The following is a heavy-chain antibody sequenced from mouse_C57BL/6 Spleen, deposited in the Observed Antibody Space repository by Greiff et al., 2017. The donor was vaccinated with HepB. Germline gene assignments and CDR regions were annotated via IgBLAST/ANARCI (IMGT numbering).Heavy chain of an antibody. V-gene: IGHV1-62-2*01. CDR3: ARHEGALNYYEYDLAWFAY. Sequence: VQLQQSGAELVKPGASVKLSCKASGYTFTAYTIHWVKQRSGQGLEWIGWFYPGSGSIKYNEKFKDKATLTADKSSSTVSMELSRLTSEDSAVYFCARHEGALNYYEYDLAWFAYWGQGTLVTVSA. J-gene: IGHJ3*01. CDR1: GYTFTAYT. D-gene: IGHD2-4*01. CDR2: FYPGSGSI.